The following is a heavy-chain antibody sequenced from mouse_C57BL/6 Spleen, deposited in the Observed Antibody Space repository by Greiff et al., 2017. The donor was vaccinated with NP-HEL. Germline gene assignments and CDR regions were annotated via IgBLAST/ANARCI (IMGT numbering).Heavy chain of an antibody. D-gene: IGHD1-1*01. Sequence: EVHLVESGGGLVKPGGSLKLSCAASGFTFSDYGMHWVRQAPEKGLEWVAYISSGSSTIYYADTVKGRFTISRDNAKNTLFLQMTSLRSEDTAMYYCARGGIITTVVAKRDYYAMDYWGQGTSVTVSS. CDR1: GFTFSDYG. J-gene: IGHJ4*01. V-gene: IGHV5-17*01. CDR2: ISSGSSTI. CDR3: ARGGIITTVVAKRDYYAMDY.